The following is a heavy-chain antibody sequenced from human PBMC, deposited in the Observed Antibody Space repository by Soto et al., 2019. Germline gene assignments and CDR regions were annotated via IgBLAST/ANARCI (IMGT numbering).Heavy chain of an antibody. J-gene: IGHJ6*02. D-gene: IGHD1-26*01. CDR3: ARVGGVGATTLKDYCYYGMDV. V-gene: IGHV1-69*13. Sequence: GASVKVSCKASGGTFSSYAISWVRQAPGQGLEWMGGIIPIFGTANYAQKFQGRVTITADESTSTAYMELSSLRSEDTAVYYCARVGGVGATTLKDYCYYGMDVWGQGTTVTVSS. CDR2: IIPIFGTA. CDR1: GGTFSSYA.